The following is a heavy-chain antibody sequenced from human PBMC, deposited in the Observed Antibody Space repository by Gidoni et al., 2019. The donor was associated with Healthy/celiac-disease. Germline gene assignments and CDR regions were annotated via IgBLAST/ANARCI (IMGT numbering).Heavy chain of an antibody. CDR3: ARSGRWLHWNAFDI. CDR2: INHSGST. Sequence: VQLQQWGAGLLKPSETMSLTCAVHGWSFSGYCWSWISQPPGKGLEWIWEINHSGSTNYNPSLKSRVTISVDTSKNQFSLKLSSVTAADTAVYYCARSGRWLHWNAFDIWGQGTMVTVSS. CDR1: GWSFSGYC. V-gene: IGHV4-34*01. J-gene: IGHJ3*02. D-gene: IGHD5-12*01.